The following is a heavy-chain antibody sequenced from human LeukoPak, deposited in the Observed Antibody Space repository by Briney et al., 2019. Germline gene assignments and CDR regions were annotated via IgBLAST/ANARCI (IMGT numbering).Heavy chain of an antibody. CDR3: ARGFWPLYDILTGDVLVGYFDY. CDR1: GYTFTSYG. CDR2: ISAYNGNT. Sequence: ASVKVSCKASGYTFTSYGISWVRQAPGQGLEWMGWISAYNGNTNYAQKLQGRVTMTTDTSTSTAYMELSSLRSEDTAVYYCARGFWPLYDILTGDVLVGYFDYWGQGTLVTVSS. J-gene: IGHJ4*02. V-gene: IGHV1-18*01. D-gene: IGHD3-9*01.